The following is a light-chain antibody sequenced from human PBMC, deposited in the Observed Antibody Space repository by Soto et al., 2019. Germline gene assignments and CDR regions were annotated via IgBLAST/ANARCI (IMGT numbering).Light chain of an antibody. J-gene: IGKJ3*01. CDR3: QQYNSYL. CDR2: DAS. CDR1: QSISSW. Sequence: DIQMTQSPSTLSASVGDRVTITCRASQSISSWLAWYQQKPGKAPKLLIYDASSLESGVPSRFSGSGSGTEFTLNISTMTNDDFANYYCQQYNSYLFGPGTKVDIK. V-gene: IGKV1-5*01.